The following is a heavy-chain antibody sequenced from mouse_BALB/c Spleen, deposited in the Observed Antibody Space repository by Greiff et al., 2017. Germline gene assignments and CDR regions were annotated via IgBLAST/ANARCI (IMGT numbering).Heavy chain of an antibody. Sequence: EVKLVESGGGLVQPGGSRKLSCAASGFTFSSFGMHWVRQAPEKGLEWVAYISSGSSTIYYADTVKGRFTISRDNPKNTLFLQMTSLRSEDTAMYYCARSGGYYGNYENAMDYWGQGTSVTVSS. D-gene: IGHD2-1*01. CDR1: GFTFSSFG. CDR3: ARSGGYYGNYENAMDY. J-gene: IGHJ4*01. V-gene: IGHV5-17*02. CDR2: ISSGSSTI.